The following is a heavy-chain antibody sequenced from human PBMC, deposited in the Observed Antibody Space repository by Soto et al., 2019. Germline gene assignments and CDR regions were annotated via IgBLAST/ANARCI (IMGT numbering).Heavy chain of an antibody. CDR2: IYYTGGST. CDR1: GGSISSSGYY. D-gene: IGHD5-18*01. CDR3: ARREFSYGSFDY. V-gene: IGHV4-39*01. J-gene: IGHJ4*02. Sequence: SETLSLTCTVSGGSISSSGYYWGWIRQPQGKGLEWIGSIYYTGGSTYHNPSLRSRVTMSVYTSRNQFSLKLSSVTAADTAVYYCARREFSYGSFDYWGQGSLVTVS.